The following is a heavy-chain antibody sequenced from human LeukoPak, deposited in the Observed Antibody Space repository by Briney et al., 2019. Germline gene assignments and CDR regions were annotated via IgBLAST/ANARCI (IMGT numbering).Heavy chain of an antibody. Sequence: GGSLRLSCAASGFTFSSYSMNWVRQAPGKGLEWVSYISVSTTMIYYADSVKGRFTISRDNAKNSLYLQMNSLRAEDTAVYYCARDSSTWSWAEYFQHWGQGTLVTVSS. J-gene: IGHJ1*01. CDR1: GFTFSSYS. CDR3: ARDSSTWSWAEYFQH. V-gene: IGHV3-48*04. D-gene: IGHD6-13*01. CDR2: ISVSTTMI.